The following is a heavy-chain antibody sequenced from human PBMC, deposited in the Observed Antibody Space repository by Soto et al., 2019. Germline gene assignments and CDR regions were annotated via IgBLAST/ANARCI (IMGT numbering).Heavy chain of an antibody. CDR2: INHSGST. Sequence: SETLSLTCAVYGGSFSGYYWSWIRQPPGKGLEWIGEINHSGSTNYNPSLKSRVTISVDTSKNQFSLKLSSVTAADTAVYYCARSGDFWSGYYTDRKRYYFDYWGQGTLVTVSS. D-gene: IGHD3-3*01. CDR3: ARSGDFWSGYYTDRKRYYFDY. V-gene: IGHV4-34*01. J-gene: IGHJ4*02. CDR1: GGSFSGYY.